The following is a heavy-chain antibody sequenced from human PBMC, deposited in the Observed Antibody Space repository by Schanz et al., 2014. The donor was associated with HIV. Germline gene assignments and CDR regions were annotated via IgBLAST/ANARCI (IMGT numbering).Heavy chain of an antibody. CDR1: GFSFTNAW. V-gene: IGHV3-15*01. Sequence: ELQLVESGGGLVKPGGSLTLSCATSGFSFTNAWMNWVRQAPGKGLEWVAHIKRKTDGETKEYAVPVKGRFTISRDDSKNTVYLQMKSLKTEDTAIYYCTTDLLTILSEFDYWGQGTLVTVSS. CDR2: IKRKTDGETK. D-gene: IGHD3-3*01. J-gene: IGHJ4*02. CDR3: TTDLLTILSEFDY.